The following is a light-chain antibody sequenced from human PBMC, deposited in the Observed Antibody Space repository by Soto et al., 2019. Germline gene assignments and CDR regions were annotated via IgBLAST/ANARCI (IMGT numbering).Light chain of an antibody. CDR3: CSYAGGNTWV. J-gene: IGLJ1*01. CDR1: SSDVGGYNY. V-gene: IGLV2-14*01. CDR2: EVS. Sequence: QSVLTQPASVSGSPGQSITISCTGTSSDVGGYNYVSWYQQHPGKAPKLMIYEVSNRPSGVSNRFSGSKSGNTASLTISGLQAEDEADYHCCSYAGGNTWVFGTGTKVTVL.